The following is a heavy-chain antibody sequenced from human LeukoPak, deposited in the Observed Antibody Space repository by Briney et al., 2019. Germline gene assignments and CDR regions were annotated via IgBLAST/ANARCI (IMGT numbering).Heavy chain of an antibody. J-gene: IGHJ2*01. Sequence: GGSLRLSCAASGFTFSSCAMSWVRQAPGKGLEWVSAISGSGGSTYYADSVKGRFTISRDNSKNTLYLQMNSLRAEDTAVYYCAKVGIVVVFTTADDWYFDLWGRGTLVTVSS. CDR2: ISGSGGST. CDR3: AKVGIVVVFTTADDWYFDL. D-gene: IGHD2-15*01. CDR1: GFTFSSCA. V-gene: IGHV3-23*01.